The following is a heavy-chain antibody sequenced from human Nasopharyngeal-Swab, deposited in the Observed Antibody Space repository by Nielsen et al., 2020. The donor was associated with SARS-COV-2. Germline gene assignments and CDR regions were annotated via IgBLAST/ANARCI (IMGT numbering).Heavy chain of an antibody. Sequence: GESLKISCAASGFTFSSYAMHWVRRAPGKGLEWVAVISYDGSNKYYADSVKGRFTISRDNSKNTLYLQMNSLRAEDTAVYYCARESGSGWYYFDYWGQGTLVTVSS. J-gene: IGHJ4*02. CDR2: ISYDGSNK. CDR3: ARESGSGWYYFDY. CDR1: GFTFSSYA. D-gene: IGHD6-19*01. V-gene: IGHV3-30-3*01.